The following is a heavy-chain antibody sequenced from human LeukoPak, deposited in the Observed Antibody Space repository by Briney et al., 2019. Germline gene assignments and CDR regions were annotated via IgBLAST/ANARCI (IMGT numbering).Heavy chain of an antibody. V-gene: IGHV3-15*01. D-gene: IGHD2-2*01. CDR1: GFTFSNAW. J-gene: IGHJ5*02. CDR3: TAVSYAAAPT. CDR2: VRSETDGGTT. Sequence: KPGGSLRLSCAASGFTFSNAWLSWLRQAPGKGLAWVSRVRSETDGGTTDYAATVQGRFTISRVDSKNTLYLQMNSLETADRAVYYCTAVSYAAAPTWGQGTLVTVSS.